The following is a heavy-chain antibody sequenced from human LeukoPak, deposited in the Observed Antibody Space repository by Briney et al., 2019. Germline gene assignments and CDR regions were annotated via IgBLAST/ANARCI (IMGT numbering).Heavy chain of an antibody. J-gene: IGHJ4*02. Sequence: GGSLRLSCAASGFVFSGYWMHWIRRAPGKGLVWVSRINSDGSTSYADSVKGRFTISRDNSKNTLYLQMNSLRAEDTAVYYCAKTAVEDYYFDYWGQGTLVTVSS. V-gene: IGHV3-74*01. D-gene: IGHD2-21*02. CDR1: GFVFSGYW. CDR2: INSDGST. CDR3: AKTAVEDYYFDY.